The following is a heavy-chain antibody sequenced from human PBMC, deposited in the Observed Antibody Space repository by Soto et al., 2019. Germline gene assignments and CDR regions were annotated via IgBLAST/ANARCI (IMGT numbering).Heavy chain of an antibody. Sequence: SGPTLVNPTQTLTLTCTFSGVSLSTSGMGVGWIRQPPGKALEWLALVYWDDDKRYSPSLKSGLTITKDTSKNQVVLTMTYMDPVDTATYYCAHMIEGACFDHWGQGTLVTVSS. J-gene: IGHJ4*02. CDR3: AHMIEGACFDH. D-gene: IGHD2-21*01. CDR1: GVSLSTSGMG. V-gene: IGHV2-5*02. CDR2: VYWDDDK.